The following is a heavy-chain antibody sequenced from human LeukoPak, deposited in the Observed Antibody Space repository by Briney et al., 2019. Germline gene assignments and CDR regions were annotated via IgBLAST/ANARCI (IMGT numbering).Heavy chain of an antibody. J-gene: IGHJ4*02. D-gene: IGHD3-22*01. CDR3: ARDSGYYDSSYYFDY. Sequence: GGSLRLSCAASGFTFSGYAMHWVRQAPGKGLEYVSAISSNGGSTYYANSVKGRFTISRDNSKNTLYLQMGSLRAEDMAVYYCARDSGYYDSSYYFDYWGQGTLVTVSS. V-gene: IGHV3-64*01. CDR2: ISSNGGST. CDR1: GFTFSGYA.